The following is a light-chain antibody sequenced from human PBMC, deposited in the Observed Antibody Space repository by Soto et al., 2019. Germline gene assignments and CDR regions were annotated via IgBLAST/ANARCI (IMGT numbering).Light chain of an antibody. CDR2: AAS. CDR1: QGISSY. V-gene: IGKV1-8*01. Sequence: AIRMTQSPSSFSASTGDRVTITCRASQGISSYLAWYQQKPGKAPKLLIYAASTLQSGVPSRFSGSGSGTDFTITLSCLQSKDSATYYCQQYYSYPYTFGQGTKLEIK. CDR3: QQYYSYPYT. J-gene: IGKJ2*01.